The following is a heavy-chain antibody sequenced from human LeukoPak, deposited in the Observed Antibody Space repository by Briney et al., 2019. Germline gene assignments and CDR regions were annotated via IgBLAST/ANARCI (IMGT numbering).Heavy chain of an antibody. J-gene: IGHJ3*02. V-gene: IGHV3-43*02. Sequence: PGGSLRLSCAASGFTFDDNAMHWVRQAPGKGLEWVSLISGDGGSTYYADSVKGRFTISRDNSKNSLYLQMNSLRTEDTALYYCAKDYYYDSSTDAFDIWGQGTMVTVSS. D-gene: IGHD3-22*01. CDR2: ISGDGGST. CDR3: AKDYYYDSSTDAFDI. CDR1: GFTFDDNA.